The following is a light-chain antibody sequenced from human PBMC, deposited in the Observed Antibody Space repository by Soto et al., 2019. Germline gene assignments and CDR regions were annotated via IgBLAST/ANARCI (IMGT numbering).Light chain of an antibody. V-gene: IGLV7-43*01. CDR3: LLYFGSAQV. Sequence: QTVVTQEPSLTVSPGGTVTLTCASSTGAVTSVSYPNWVQQKPGQAPRALIYSTSNSHSWTTARFSGSLLGGKAALTLSGVQPEDEAVYYCLLYFGSAQVFGGGTKLTVL. J-gene: IGLJ3*02. CDR2: STS. CDR1: TGAVTSVSY.